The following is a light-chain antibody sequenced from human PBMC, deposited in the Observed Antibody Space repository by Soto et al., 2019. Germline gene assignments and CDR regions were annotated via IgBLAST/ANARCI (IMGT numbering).Light chain of an antibody. CDR1: QGLLHSNGDTY. V-gene: IGKV2-30*02. J-gene: IGKJ4*01. CDR3: MQTTHWPLT. Sequence: VVMTQSPLSLSVTLGQPASISCRSSQGLLHSNGDTYLIWFQQRPGQSPRRLIYKVSNRDSGVPDRFSGSGSGTDFTLKINNVEAEDVGVYYCMQTTHWPLTFGGGTKVEIK. CDR2: KVS.